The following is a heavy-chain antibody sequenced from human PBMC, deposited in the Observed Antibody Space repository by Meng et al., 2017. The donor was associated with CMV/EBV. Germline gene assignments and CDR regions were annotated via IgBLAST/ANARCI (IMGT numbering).Heavy chain of an antibody. Sequence: GSLRLSCAVYGGSSSGYYWSWIRQPPGKGLEWIGEINHSGSTNYNPSLKSRVTISVDTSKNQFSLKLSSVTAADTAVYYCARGQGWVRGVGAKRLRPNWFDPWGQGTLVTVSS. D-gene: IGHD3-10*01. CDR3: ARGQGWVRGVGAKRLRPNWFDP. J-gene: IGHJ5*02. CDR1: GGSSSGYY. V-gene: IGHV4-34*01. CDR2: INHSGST.